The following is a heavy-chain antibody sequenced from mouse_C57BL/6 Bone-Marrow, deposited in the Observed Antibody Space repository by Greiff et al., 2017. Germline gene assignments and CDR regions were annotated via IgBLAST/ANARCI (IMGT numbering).Heavy chain of an antibody. Sequence: EVQRVESGEGLVKPGGSLKLSCAASGFTFSSYAMSWVCQTLEKRLEWVAYISSGGDYIYYADTVKGRFTISRDNARNTLYLQMSSLKSEDTAMYYCTRGTVYFDYWGQGTTLTVSS. CDR2: ISSGGDYI. CDR3: TRGTVYFDY. J-gene: IGHJ2*01. CDR1: GFTFSSYA. D-gene: IGHD4-1*01. V-gene: IGHV5-9-1*02.